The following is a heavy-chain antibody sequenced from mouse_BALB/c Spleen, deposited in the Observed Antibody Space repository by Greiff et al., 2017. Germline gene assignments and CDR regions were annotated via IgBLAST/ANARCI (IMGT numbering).Heavy chain of an antibody. CDR2: ISYDGSN. D-gene: IGHD1-1*01. CDR1: GYSITSGYY. V-gene: IGHV3-6*02. Sequence: EVQLQESGPGLVKPSQSLSLTCSVTGYSITSGYYWNWIRQFPGNKLEWMGYISYDGSNNYNPSLKNRISITRDTSKNQFFLKLNSVTTEDTATYYCARGIITTKDAMDYWGQGTSVTVSS. J-gene: IGHJ4*01. CDR3: ARGIITTKDAMDY.